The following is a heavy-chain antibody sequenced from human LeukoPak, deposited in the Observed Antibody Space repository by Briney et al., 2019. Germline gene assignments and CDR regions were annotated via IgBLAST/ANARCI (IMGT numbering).Heavy chain of an antibody. J-gene: IGHJ3*01. D-gene: IGHD4-23*01. CDR2: IYSGGST. CDR3: ARDSYYGGNYPDAFYL. V-gene: IGHV3-66*01. CDR1: GFTFSNAW. Sequence: PRGSLRLSCAASGFTFSNAWMSWVRQAPGKGLEWVSVIYSGGSTYYADSVKDRFTMSRDTSSNTLYLQMHNLRVEDTAVYYCARDSYYGGNYPDAFYLWGHGTMVTVSS.